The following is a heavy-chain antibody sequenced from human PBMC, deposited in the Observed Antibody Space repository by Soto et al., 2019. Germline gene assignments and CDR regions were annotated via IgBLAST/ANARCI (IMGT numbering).Heavy chain of an antibody. CDR3: SRVDPGETSPFDH. CDR1: VYIFTSYY. V-gene: IGHV1-46*01. D-gene: IGHD3-10*01. J-gene: IGHJ4*02. Sequence: GASVKVSGKASVYIFTSYYIHWVRQAPGQGLEWMGWINPFDGSRMFAQSFQGRVTMTRDTSTSTVYMEVSSLRSEDTAVYYCSRVDPGETSPFDHWGQGTLVTVSS. CDR2: INPFDGSR.